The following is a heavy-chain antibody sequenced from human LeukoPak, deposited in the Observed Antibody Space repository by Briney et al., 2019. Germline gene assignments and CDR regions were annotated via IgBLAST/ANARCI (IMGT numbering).Heavy chain of an antibody. Sequence: PGGSLRLSCAASGFTFSSYWMSWVRQAPGKGLEWVANIKQDGSEKYYVDSVKGRFTISRDNAKNSLYLQMNSLRAEDTAVYYCARGGISYYYYGMDVWGQGTTVTVSS. CDR2: IKQDGSEK. V-gene: IGHV3-7*01. CDR1: GFTFSSYW. D-gene: IGHD1-1*01. CDR3: ARGGISYYYYGMDV. J-gene: IGHJ6*02.